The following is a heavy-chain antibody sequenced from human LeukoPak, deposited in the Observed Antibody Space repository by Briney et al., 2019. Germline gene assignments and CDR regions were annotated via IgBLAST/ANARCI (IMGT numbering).Heavy chain of an antibody. CDR1: GYTLRELS. CDR2: FDPEDGES. V-gene: IGHV1-24*01. CDR3: ATGHCNTSSCYYYYMDV. J-gene: IGHJ6*03. D-gene: IGHD2/OR15-2a*01. Sequence: ASVKVSCKVSGYTLRELSMHWVRQAPAKGLQWMGGFDPEDGESIIAQKLQGRLTMTEDTSTDTAYMELSSLTSEDTAMYYCATGHCNTSSCYYYYMDVWGKGTTVTVSS.